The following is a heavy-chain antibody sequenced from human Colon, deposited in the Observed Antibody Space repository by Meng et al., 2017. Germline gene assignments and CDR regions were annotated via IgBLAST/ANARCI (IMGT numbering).Heavy chain of an antibody. CDR1: WVSNKSCIFY. V-gene: IGHV4-61*01. CDR3: AREGPIAVAGYDY. Sequence: LRPSEHLTRTCNVSWVSNKSCIFYWNCNRQLPGKTLEWIGYIYSSGSTTYNPSLKSRVNISLDTPKNQFSLKLTSVTAADTAVYYCAREGPIAVAGYDYWGQGTLVTVSS. D-gene: IGHD6-19*01. J-gene: IGHJ4*02. CDR2: IYSSGST.